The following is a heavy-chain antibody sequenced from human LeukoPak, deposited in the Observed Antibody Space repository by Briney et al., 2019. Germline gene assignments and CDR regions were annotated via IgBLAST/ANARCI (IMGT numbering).Heavy chain of an antibody. Sequence: GGSLRLSCAASGFTFSSYAMSWVRQAPGKGLEWVSAISGSGGSTYYADSVKGRFTISRDNSKNTLYLQMNSLRAEDTAVYYRAKAIAVAPRYFDYWGQGTLLTVSS. CDR2: ISGSGGST. D-gene: IGHD6-19*01. V-gene: IGHV3-23*01. CDR1: GFTFSSYA. J-gene: IGHJ4*02. CDR3: AKAIAVAPRYFDY.